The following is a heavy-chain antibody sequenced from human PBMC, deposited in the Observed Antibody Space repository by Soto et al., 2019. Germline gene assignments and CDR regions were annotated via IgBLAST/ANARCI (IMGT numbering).Heavy chain of an antibody. D-gene: IGHD5-12*01. V-gene: IGHV1-69*13. CDR1: GGTFSSYA. CDR2: IIPIFGTA. Sequence: SVKVSCKASGGTFSSYAISWVRQAPGQGLEWMGGIIPIFGTANYAQKFQGRVTITADESTSTAYMELSSLRSEDTAVYYCARGHVEMATITAFDIWGQGTMVTVSS. CDR3: ARGHVEMATITAFDI. J-gene: IGHJ3*02.